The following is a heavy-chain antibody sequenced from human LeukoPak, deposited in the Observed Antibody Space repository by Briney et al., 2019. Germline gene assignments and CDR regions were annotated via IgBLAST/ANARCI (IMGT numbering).Heavy chain of an antibody. D-gene: IGHD3-9*01. Sequence: PSETLSLTCTVSGGSISSGSYYWSWIRQPAGKGLEWIGRIYTSGSTNYNPSLKSRVTISVDTSKNQFSLKLSSVTAADTAVYYCARPKGLRYFDWLPYYWGQGTLVTVSS. CDR1: GGSISSGSYY. V-gene: IGHV4-61*02. J-gene: IGHJ4*02. CDR2: IYTSGST. CDR3: ARPKGLRYFDWLPYY.